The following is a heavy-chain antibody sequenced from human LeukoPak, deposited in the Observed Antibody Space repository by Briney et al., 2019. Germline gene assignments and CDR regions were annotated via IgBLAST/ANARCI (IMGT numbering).Heavy chain of an antibody. V-gene: IGHV3-21*04. CDR2: ISSSSSYI. CDR1: GFTFSSYG. D-gene: IGHD2-15*01. CDR3: ARDLITCSGGSCYPTFDY. J-gene: IGHJ4*02. Sequence: GGSLRLSCAASGFTFSSYGMNWVRQAPGKGLEWVSSISSSSSYIYYADSVKGRFTISRDNAKNSLYLQMNSLRAEDTAVYYCARDLITCSGGSCYPTFDYWGQGTLVTVSS.